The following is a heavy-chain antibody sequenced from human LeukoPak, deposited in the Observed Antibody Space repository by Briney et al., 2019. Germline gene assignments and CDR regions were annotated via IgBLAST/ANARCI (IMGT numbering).Heavy chain of an antibody. CDR1: GFTFSIAW. J-gene: IGHJ6*02. Sequence: PGGSLRLSCAASGFTFSIAWMSWVRQAPGKGLEWVSYISSSGSPIYYADSVEGRFTISRDNAKNSLYLQMSSLRAEDTAMYYCARVYSNYDPAAMDVWGQGTTVTVSS. CDR3: ARVYSNYDPAAMDV. CDR2: ISSSGSPI. V-gene: IGHV3-48*04. D-gene: IGHD4-11*01.